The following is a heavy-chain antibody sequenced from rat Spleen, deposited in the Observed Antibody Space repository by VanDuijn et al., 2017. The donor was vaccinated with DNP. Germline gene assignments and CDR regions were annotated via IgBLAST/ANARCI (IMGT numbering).Heavy chain of an antibody. D-gene: IGHD1-12*02. CDR2: IIYDGSST. CDR3: ARFGYDGSYYYAMDA. Sequence: EVQLVESGGGLVQPGNSLKLSCAASGFTFSDYAMAWVRQSPKKGLEWVATIIYDGSSTYYRDSVKGRFTISRDNAKSSLYLQMNTLKSEDTATYYCARFGYDGSYYYAMDAWGQGTSVTVSS. V-gene: IGHV5-17*01. CDR1: GFTFSDYA. J-gene: IGHJ4*01.